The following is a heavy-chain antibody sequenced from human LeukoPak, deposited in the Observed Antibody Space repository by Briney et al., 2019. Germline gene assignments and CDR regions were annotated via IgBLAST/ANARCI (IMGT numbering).Heavy chain of an antibody. D-gene: IGHD2-15*01. CDR3: AREGGVVAVTHYYGMDV. CDR2: TYYRSKWYN. CDR1: GDRVSSNSAA. V-gene: IGHV6-1*01. J-gene: IGHJ6*02. Sequence: SQTLSLTCAISGDRVSSNSAAWSWIRQSPSRGLEWLGRTYYRSKWYNDYAGSVKSRIIIKSDTSKNQFSLQLNSVTPEDTAVYYCAREGGVVAVTHYYGMDVWGQGTTVTVSS.